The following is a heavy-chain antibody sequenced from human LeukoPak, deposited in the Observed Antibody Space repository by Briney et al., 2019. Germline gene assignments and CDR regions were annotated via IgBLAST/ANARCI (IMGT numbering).Heavy chain of an antibody. V-gene: IGHV4-4*07. D-gene: IGHD3-10*01. CDR2: IYTSGST. CDR1: GGSISSYY. Sequence: SETLSLTCTVSGGSISSYYWSWIRQPAGKGLEWIGRIYTSGSTNYNPSLKSRVTMSVDTSRNQFSLKLNSVTAADTAVYYCAKSNGYGLVDIWGQGTVVTVSS. CDR3: AKSNGYGLVDI. J-gene: IGHJ3*02.